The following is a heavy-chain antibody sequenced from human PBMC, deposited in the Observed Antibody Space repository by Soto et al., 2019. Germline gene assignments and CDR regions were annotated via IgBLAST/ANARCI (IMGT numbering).Heavy chain of an antibody. J-gene: IGHJ4*02. D-gene: IGHD4-17*01. CDR3: AREPNGDYITSYYFDY. V-gene: IGHV3-48*02. CDR2: ISSSSSTI. CDR1: GFTFSSYS. Sequence: EVQLVESGGGLVQPGGSLRLSCAASGFTFSSYSMNWVRQAPGKGLEWVSYISSSSSTIYYADSVKGRFTISRDNAKNSLYLQMNSLCDDDTAVYYCAREPNGDYITSYYFDYCGQGTLVTVSS.